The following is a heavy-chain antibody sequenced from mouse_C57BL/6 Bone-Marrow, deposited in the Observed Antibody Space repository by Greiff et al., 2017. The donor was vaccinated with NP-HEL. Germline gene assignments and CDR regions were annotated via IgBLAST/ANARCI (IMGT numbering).Heavy chain of an antibody. D-gene: IGHD2-4*01. CDR2: INPNNGGT. Sequence: EVKLLESGPELVKPGASVKIPCKASGYTFTDYNMDWVKQSHGKSLEWIGDINPNNGGTIYNQKFKGKATLTVDKSSSTAYMELRSLTSEDTAVYYCARDYDYDEGYFDVWGTGTTVTVSS. V-gene: IGHV1-18*01. CDR1: GYTFTDYN. J-gene: IGHJ1*03. CDR3: ARDYDYDEGYFDV.